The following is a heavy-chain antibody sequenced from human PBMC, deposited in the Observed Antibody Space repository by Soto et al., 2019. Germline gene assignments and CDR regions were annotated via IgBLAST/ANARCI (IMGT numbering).Heavy chain of an antibody. D-gene: IGHD5-12*01. CDR3: AGDFRGYGRFDY. CDR2: IYYTGGT. J-gene: IGHJ4*02. CDR1: GGSTSSGSYY. Sequence: QVQLQESGPGLVKPSQTLSLTCTVSGGSTSSGSYYWSWIRQHPGKGLEWIGYIYYTGGTYQNPSLKTRATISLDTSENQFSLKLSSATAADTAIYYCAGDFRGYGRFDYWGQGTLVAVSS. V-gene: IGHV4-31*03.